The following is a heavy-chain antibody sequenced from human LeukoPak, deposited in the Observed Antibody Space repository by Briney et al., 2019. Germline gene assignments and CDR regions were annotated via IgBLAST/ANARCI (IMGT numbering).Heavy chain of an antibody. CDR2: INSDGSST. J-gene: IGHJ4*02. V-gene: IGHV3-74*01. CDR3: ARADTAMVYDYFDY. D-gene: IGHD5-18*01. Sequence: GGSLRLSCAASGFTFSSYWMHWVRQAPGKGLVWVPRINSDGSSTSYADSVEGRFTISRDNAKNTLYLQMNSLRAEDTALYYCARADTAMVYDYFDYWGQGTLVTVSS. CDR1: GFTFSSYW.